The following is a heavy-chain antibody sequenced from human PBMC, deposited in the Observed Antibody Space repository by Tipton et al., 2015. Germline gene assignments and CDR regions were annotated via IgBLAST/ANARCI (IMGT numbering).Heavy chain of an antibody. CDR3: TRGREVGYDGSAYRY. CDR2: MNPSRTS. CDR1: GASLNSGGYY. D-gene: IGHD3-22*01. V-gene: IGHV4-34*01. Sequence: TLSLTCTVSGASLNSGGYYWSWIRQPPGKGLEWIGEMNPSRTSNYNPSLESRVNISVDTSENQFSLNLNSVTAADTAVYYCTRGREVGYDGSAYRYWGQGTLVTVSS. J-gene: IGHJ4*02.